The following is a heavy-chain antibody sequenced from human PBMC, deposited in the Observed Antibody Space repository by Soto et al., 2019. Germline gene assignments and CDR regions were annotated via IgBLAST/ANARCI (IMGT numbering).Heavy chain of an antibody. D-gene: IGHD3-3*01. V-gene: IGHV4-30-2*01. CDR2: IYHSEST. Sequence: SETLSLTCGVSGGYISSGGYSWRWIRQPPGKGLEWIGYIYHSESTYYNPSLKSRVTISVDRSKNQFSLKLSSVTAADTAVYYCASAYYDFWSGYLNYYYYYGMDVWGQGTTVTVSS. CDR3: ASAYYDFWSGYLNYYYYYGMDV. CDR1: GGYISSGGYS. J-gene: IGHJ6*02.